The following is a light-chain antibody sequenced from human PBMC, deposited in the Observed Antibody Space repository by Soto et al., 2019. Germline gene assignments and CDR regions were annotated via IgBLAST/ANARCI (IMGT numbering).Light chain of an antibody. J-gene: IGKJ5*01. CDR2: AAS. CDR3: QQDYILPIT. V-gene: IGKV3-15*01. Sequence: DIQLTPSPSSLSVSPGGRATLTCRASQSIRSNLAWYQQKPGQAPRLLIYAASNRHSGVPARFSGSGSGTDFTLTISSLEPEDFAVYYCQQDYILPITFGQGTRLEIK. CDR1: QSIRSN.